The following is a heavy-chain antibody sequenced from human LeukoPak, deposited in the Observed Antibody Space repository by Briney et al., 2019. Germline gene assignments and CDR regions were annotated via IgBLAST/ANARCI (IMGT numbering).Heavy chain of an antibody. Sequence: GESLKISCKGSGYSFTSYWIGWVRQMPGKGLEWMGIIYPGDSDTRYSPSFQGQVTISADKSISTAYLQWSSLKASDTAMYYCARGPYYYDSSGYYSDFGYWGQGTLVTVSS. CDR1: GYSFTSYW. V-gene: IGHV5-51*01. D-gene: IGHD3-22*01. CDR2: IYPGDSDT. J-gene: IGHJ4*02. CDR3: ARGPYYYDSSGYYSDFGY.